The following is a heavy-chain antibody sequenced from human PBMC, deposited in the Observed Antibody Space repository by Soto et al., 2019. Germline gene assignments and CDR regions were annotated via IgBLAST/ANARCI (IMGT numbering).Heavy chain of an antibody. D-gene: IGHD6-13*01. Sequence: GGSLRLSCAASGFTFSSYAMHWVRQAPGKGLEWVAVISYDGSNKYYADSVKGRFTISRDNSKNTLYLQMNSLRAEDTAVYYCARESVFSSSWPHYYGMDVWGQGPRSPSP. V-gene: IGHV3-30-3*01. CDR1: GFTFSSYA. J-gene: IGHJ6*02. CDR3: ARESVFSSSWPHYYGMDV. CDR2: ISYDGSNK.